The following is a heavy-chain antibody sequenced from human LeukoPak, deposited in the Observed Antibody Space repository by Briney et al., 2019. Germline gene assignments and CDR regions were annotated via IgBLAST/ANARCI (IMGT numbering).Heavy chain of an antibody. D-gene: IGHD3-10*01. CDR3: ARGRTDYYGSGSPLNWFDP. Sequence: SVKVSCKASGGTFSSYAISWVRQAPGQGLEWMGGIIPIFGTANYAQKFQGRVTITTDESTGTAYMELSSLRSEDTAVYYCARGRTDYYGSGSPLNWFDPWGQGTLVTVSS. J-gene: IGHJ5*02. V-gene: IGHV1-69*05. CDR1: GGTFSSYA. CDR2: IIPIFGTA.